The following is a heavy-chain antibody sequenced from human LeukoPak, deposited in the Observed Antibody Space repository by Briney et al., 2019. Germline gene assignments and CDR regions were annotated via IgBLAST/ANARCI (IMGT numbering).Heavy chain of an antibody. Sequence: GGSLRLSCAASGFTFSSYAMSWVRQAPGKGLEWVSAISGSGGTTYYADSVKGRFTISRDNSKNTLYLQMNSLRAEDTAVYYCARQVLRYFDWLFDPFDYWGQGTLVTVSS. CDR2: ISGSGGTT. V-gene: IGHV3-23*01. CDR3: ARQVLRYFDWLFDPFDY. D-gene: IGHD3-9*01. J-gene: IGHJ4*02. CDR1: GFTFSSYA.